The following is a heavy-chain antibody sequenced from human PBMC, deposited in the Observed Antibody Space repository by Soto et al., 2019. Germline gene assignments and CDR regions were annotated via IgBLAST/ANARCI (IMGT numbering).Heavy chain of an antibody. CDR1: GFTFDDYV. Sequence: PGGSLRLSCAASGFTFDDYVMSWVRQAPGKGLEWVSGINWNGGSTGYADSVKGRFTISRDNAKNSLYLQMNSLRAEDTALYYCARAYGDYYYYGMDVWGQGTTVTVSS. CDR2: INWNGGST. D-gene: IGHD4-17*01. CDR3: ARAYGDYYYYGMDV. V-gene: IGHV3-20*04. J-gene: IGHJ6*02.